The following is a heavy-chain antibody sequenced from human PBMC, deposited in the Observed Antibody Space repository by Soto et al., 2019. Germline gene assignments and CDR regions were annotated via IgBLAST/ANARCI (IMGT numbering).Heavy chain of an antibody. CDR1: GYTFTTYS. D-gene: IGHD5-18*01. CDR2: VNPSGGRT. Sequence: AAVQVSCTASGYTFTTYSLPWGRKAARQGLEWMGIVNPSGGRTNYAQKFQGRVTMTRDTSTSTVYMELSSLRCEDTAVYYCARHMVQGCSYTYGYFDYWGRG. J-gene: IGHJ4*02. CDR3: ARHMVQGCSYTYGYFDY. V-gene: IGHV1-46*01.